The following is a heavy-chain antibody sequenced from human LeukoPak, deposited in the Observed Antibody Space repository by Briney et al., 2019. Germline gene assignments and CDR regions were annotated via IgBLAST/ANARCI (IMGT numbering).Heavy chain of an antibody. J-gene: IGHJ5*02. Sequence: ASVKVSCKASGYTFTSYGISWVRQAPGQGLEWMGWISAYNGNTNYAQKLQGRDTMTTDTSTSTAYMELRSLRSDDTAVYYCARDLFDSSNLNWFDPWGQGTLVTVSS. D-gene: IGHD6-19*01. CDR2: ISAYNGNT. CDR1: GYTFTSYG. CDR3: ARDLFDSSNLNWFDP. V-gene: IGHV1-18*01.